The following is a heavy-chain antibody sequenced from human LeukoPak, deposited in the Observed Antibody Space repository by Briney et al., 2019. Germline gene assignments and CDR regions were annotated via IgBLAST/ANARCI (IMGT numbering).Heavy chain of an antibody. J-gene: IGHJ6*02. CDR3: ARVGGTNYYYYGMDV. Sequence: SETLPLTCTVSGGSISSYYWSWIRQPPGKGLEWIGYIYYSGSTNYNPSLKSRVTISVDTSNNQFSLKLSSVTAEDTAVYYCARVGGTNYYYYGMDVWGQGTTVTVSS. CDR2: IYYSGST. CDR1: GGSISSYY. V-gene: IGHV4-59*01. D-gene: IGHD1-1*01.